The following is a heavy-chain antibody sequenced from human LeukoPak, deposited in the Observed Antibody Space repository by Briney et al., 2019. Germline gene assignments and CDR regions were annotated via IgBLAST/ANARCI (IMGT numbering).Heavy chain of an antibody. CDR2: IKQDGSEK. CDR1: GFTFRKHW. CDR3: ARVVDIVANWFDP. D-gene: IGHD5-12*01. J-gene: IGHJ5*02. Sequence: GGSLRLSCAATGFTFRKHWMSWVRQAPGKGLEWVANIKQDGSEKYYVDSVKGRFTISRDNAKNSLYLQMNSLRAEDTAVYYCARVVDIVANWFDPWGQGTLVTVSS. V-gene: IGHV3-7*01.